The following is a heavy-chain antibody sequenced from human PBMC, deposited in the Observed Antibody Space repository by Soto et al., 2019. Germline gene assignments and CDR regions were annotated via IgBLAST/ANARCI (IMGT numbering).Heavy chain of an antibody. Sequence: GGSLRLSCAASGFTFSSYWMHWVRQAPGKGLVWVSRINSDGSSTSYADSVKGRFTISRDNAKNTLYLQMNSLRAEDTAVYYCARVRVTVLRYFDWPHSFDIWGQGTMVTVSS. CDR2: INSDGSST. J-gene: IGHJ3*02. V-gene: IGHV3-74*01. CDR1: GFTFSSYW. D-gene: IGHD3-9*01. CDR3: ARVRVTVLRYFDWPHSFDI.